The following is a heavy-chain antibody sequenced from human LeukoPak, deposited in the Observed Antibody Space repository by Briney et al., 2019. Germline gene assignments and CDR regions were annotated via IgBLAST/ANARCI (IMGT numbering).Heavy chain of an antibody. CDR3: AREGRGAAAGMDY. CDR1: GGSVSSYY. Sequence: SETLSLTCTVSGGSVSSYYWSWIRQPPGKGLEWIGYIYYSGSTNYNPSLKSRVTISVDTSKNQFSLNLSSVTAADTAVYYCAREGRGAAAGMDYWGQGTLVTVSS. J-gene: IGHJ4*02. D-gene: IGHD6-13*01. CDR2: IYYSGST. V-gene: IGHV4-59*02.